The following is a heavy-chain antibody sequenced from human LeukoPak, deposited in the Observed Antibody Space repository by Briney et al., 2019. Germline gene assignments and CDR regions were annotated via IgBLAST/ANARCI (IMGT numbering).Heavy chain of an antibody. Sequence: TGGSLRLSCAASGFTFSSYGMHWVRQAPGKGLEWVAVIWYDGSNKYYADSVKGRFTISRDNSKNTLYLQMNSLRAEDTAVYYCARDGSSWYSNWFDPWGQGTLVTVSS. V-gene: IGHV3-33*01. J-gene: IGHJ5*02. CDR2: IWYDGSNK. CDR1: GFTFSSYG. CDR3: ARDGSSWYSNWFDP. D-gene: IGHD6-13*01.